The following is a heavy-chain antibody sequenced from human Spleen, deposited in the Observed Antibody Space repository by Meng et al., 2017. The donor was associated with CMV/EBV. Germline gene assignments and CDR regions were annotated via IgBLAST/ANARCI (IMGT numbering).Heavy chain of an antibody. J-gene: IGHJ4*02. CDR1: GYTFTNHD. Sequence: ASVKVSCKPSGYTFTNHDINWVRQTTGQRLEXMGWMNPNSGNTGYAQKFQGRVTMTRNTSISTAYLELNSLTSDDTAVYYCASNIYGDYGGVDYWGQGTLVTVSS. CDR3: ASNIYGDYGGVDY. D-gene: IGHD4-17*01. CDR2: MNPNSGNT. V-gene: IGHV1-8*01.